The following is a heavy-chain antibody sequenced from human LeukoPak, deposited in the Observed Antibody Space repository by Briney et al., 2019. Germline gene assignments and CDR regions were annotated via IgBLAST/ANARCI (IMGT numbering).Heavy chain of an antibody. J-gene: IGHJ4*02. D-gene: IGHD2-21*02. CDR3: AIDPVVTGYCGHLDY. CDR2: IPYDASNT. V-gene: IGHV3-30*02. CDR1: EFTFSTYG. Sequence: PGGSLRLSCAASEFTFSTYGMHWVRPAPGKGLEWVAFIPYDASNTYYADSVKGRFTISRDNPRNTLYLPMNRLRPRDPAVFYCAIDPVVTGYCGHLDYWGQGTLVTVSS.